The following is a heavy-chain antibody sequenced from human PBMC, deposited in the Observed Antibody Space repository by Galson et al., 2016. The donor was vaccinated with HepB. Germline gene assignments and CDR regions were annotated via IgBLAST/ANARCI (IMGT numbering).Heavy chain of an antibody. Sequence: SETLSPTCSVSGASISRSDYYWGWARQTPGFGLLWIGSIYYDGTTYYSPSPNSRATVSVDTSNNQFPLEVNSMTATDTGVYYCARFGPIRTTHHFDNWGQGTRVTASS. V-gene: IGHV4-39*01. D-gene: IGHD1/OR15-1a*01. CDR2: IYYDGTT. J-gene: IGHJ4*02. CDR3: ARFGPIRTTHHFDN. CDR1: GASISRSDYY.